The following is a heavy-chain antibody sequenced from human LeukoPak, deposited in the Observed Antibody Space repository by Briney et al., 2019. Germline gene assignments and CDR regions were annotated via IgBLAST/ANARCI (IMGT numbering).Heavy chain of an antibody. D-gene: IGHD3-3*01. V-gene: IGHV3-7*01. J-gene: IGHJ6*02. CDR2: IKQDGSEK. CDR3: AREGLRFLEWLSPDRYYGMDV. CDR1: GFTFSSYW. Sequence: GGSLRLSCAAFGFTFSSYWMSWVRQAPGKGLEWVANIKQDGSEKYYVDSVEGRFTISRDNAKNSLYLQMNSLKAEDTAVYYCAREGLRFLEWLSPDRYYGMDVWGQGTTVTVSS.